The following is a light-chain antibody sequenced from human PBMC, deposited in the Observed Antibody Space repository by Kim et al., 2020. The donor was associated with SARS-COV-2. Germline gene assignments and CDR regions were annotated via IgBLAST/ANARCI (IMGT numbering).Light chain of an antibody. CDR1: ESISNW. CDR3: QHYKGYSRT. Sequence: DIQMTKPPSTLSASVGDRVTITCRASESISNWLAWYQQKSGKAPKLLIYKASTLESGVPSRFSGSGSGTEFTLTISCLQPDDFAPYYCQHYKGYSRTFGQGAKVDIK. CDR2: KAS. J-gene: IGKJ1*01. V-gene: IGKV1-5*03.